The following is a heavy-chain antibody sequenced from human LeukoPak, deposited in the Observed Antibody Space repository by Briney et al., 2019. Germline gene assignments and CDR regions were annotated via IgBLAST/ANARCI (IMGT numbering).Heavy chain of an antibody. CDR1: GGSISSSSYY. CDR3: ARILYARYIDY. D-gene: IGHD5/OR15-5a*01. CDR2: IYYSGST. Sequence: PSETLSLTCTVSGGSISSSSYYWGWIRQPPGKGLEWIGSIYYSGSTYYNPSLKSRVTISVDTSKNQFSLKLSSVTAADTAVYYCARILYARYIDYWGQGTLVTVSS. J-gene: IGHJ4*02. V-gene: IGHV4-39*07.